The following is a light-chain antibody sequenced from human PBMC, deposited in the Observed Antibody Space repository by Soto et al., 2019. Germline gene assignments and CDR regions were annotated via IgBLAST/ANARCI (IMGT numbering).Light chain of an antibody. V-gene: IGLV3-21*01. J-gene: IGLJ2*01. Sequence: SYVLTQPPSVSVAPGKTASVACGGSNIGSKSVHWYQKKSGQAPVLVMYYDSDRPSGIPERFSGSNSGNTATLTISRVEAGDEADYYCQSYDSSLSGVVFGGGTKVTVL. CDR2: YDS. CDR3: QSYDSSLSGVV. CDR1: NIGSKS.